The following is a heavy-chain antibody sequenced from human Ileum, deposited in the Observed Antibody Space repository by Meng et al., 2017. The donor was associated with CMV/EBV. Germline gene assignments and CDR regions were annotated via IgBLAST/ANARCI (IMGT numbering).Heavy chain of an antibody. V-gene: IGHV3-74*01. J-gene: IGHJ4*02. D-gene: IGHD1-14*01. CDR1: GFTLSNYW. CDR2: ISFDGSST. CDR3: ARTNNADY. Sequence: QLVESGGGLVQPGGSLRLSCAASGFTLSNYWMQWVRQAPGKGLVWVASISFDGSSTNYADSVKGRFTMSRDNAKNTMYLQMNSVRVDDMAMYYCARTNNADYWGQGTLVTVSS.